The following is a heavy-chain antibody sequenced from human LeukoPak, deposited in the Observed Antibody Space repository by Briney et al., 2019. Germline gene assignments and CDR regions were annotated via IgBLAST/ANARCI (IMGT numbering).Heavy chain of an antibody. CDR1: GGSISSYY. Sequence: SETLSLTCTVSGGSISSYYWSWIRQPAGKGLEWIGRIYSSGSTNYNPSLKSRVTMSVDTSKNRFSLKLSSVTAADTAVYYCAREEGIAAAGALEYWGQGILVTVSS. D-gene: IGHD6-13*01. CDR2: IYSSGST. V-gene: IGHV4-4*07. CDR3: AREEGIAAAGALEY. J-gene: IGHJ4*02.